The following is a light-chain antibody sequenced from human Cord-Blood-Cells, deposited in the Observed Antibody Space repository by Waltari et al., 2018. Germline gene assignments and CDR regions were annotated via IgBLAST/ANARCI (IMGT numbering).Light chain of an antibody. Sequence: QSALTQPASVSGSPGPSITIPCPGPSSDVGGFNYVTWYQQHPGKAPKLRIYDVSNRPSGVSNRFSGSKSGNTASLTISGLQAEDEADYYCSSYTSSSTRVFGGGTKLTVL. V-gene: IGLV2-14*01. CDR2: DVS. CDR1: SSDVGGFNY. CDR3: SSYTSSSTRV. J-gene: IGLJ2*01.